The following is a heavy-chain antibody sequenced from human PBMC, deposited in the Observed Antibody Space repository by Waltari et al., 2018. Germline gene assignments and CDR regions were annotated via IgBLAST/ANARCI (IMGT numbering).Heavy chain of an antibody. D-gene: IGHD6-6*01. J-gene: IGHJ4*02. Sequence: EVQLVESGGGLVQPGGSLRLSCTTSGFMFSNFLMSWVRQIPGKGLGWVATIWPDGSQTRYVDSVKGRFTVSRDNARNSLFLQTSSLRGDDTAVYYCARLSGSSTIYDFWGQGTLVTVSS. CDR2: IWPDGSQT. V-gene: IGHV3-7*01. CDR3: ARLSGSSTIYDF. CDR1: GFMFSNFL.